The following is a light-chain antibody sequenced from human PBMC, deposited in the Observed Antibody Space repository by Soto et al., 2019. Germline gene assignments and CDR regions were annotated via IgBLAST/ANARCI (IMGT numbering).Light chain of an antibody. J-gene: IGLJ1*01. CDR2: DVS. CDR3: CSYAGSYTYV. V-gene: IGLV2-11*01. Sequence: QSALTQPRSVSGPPGQSVTISCTGNSSDVGGYNYVSWYQQHPGKAPKLMIYDVSKRPSGVPDRFSGSKSGNTASLTISGLQAEDEADYYCCSYAGSYTYVFGTGTKVTVL. CDR1: SSDVGGYNY.